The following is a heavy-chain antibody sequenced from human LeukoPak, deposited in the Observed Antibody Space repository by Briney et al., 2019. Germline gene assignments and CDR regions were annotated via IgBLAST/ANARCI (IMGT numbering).Heavy chain of an antibody. CDR3: AKGEPIAVAGKKPWIYFDY. V-gene: IGHV3-23*01. CDR1: GFTFSSYA. D-gene: IGHD6-19*01. J-gene: IGHJ4*02. Sequence: PGGSLRLSCAASGFTFSSYAMSWVRQAPGKGLEWVSAISGSGGSTYYADSVKGRFTISRDNSKNTLYLQMNSLRAEDTAVYYCAKGEPIAVAGKKPWIYFDYWGQGTLVTVSS. CDR2: ISGSGGST.